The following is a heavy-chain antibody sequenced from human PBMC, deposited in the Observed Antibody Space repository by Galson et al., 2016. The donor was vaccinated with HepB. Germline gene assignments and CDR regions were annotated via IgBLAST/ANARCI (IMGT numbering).Heavy chain of an antibody. J-gene: IGHJ3*02. D-gene: IGHD3-10*01. CDR1: GFSLSTSGVG. CDR2: IYWDDDK. Sequence: PALVKPTQTLTLTCTFSGFSLSTSGVGVGWIRQPPGKALEWLALIYWDDDKHYSPSLMTRLTISKDSSKNHVVLTMSNMDPVDTGTYYCALSSRDPNDSGRDDVFDIWGQGTMVIVTS. V-gene: IGHV2-5*02. CDR3: ALSSRDPNDSGRDDVFDI.